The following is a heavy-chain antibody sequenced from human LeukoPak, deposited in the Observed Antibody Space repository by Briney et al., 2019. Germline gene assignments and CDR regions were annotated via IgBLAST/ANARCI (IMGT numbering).Heavy chain of an antibody. CDR2: MFHSGRT. V-gene: IGHV4-38-2*02. CDR3: ARVRYNWNRDFDY. Sequence: SETLSLTCSVSGYSLSSGYYWGWIRQPPGEGLEWIGGMFHSGRTYYNPSLESRVTMSVDTSKNQFSLKLSSVTAADTAVYYCARVRYNWNRDFDYWGQGTLVTVSS. D-gene: IGHD1-20*01. J-gene: IGHJ4*02. CDR1: GYSLSSGYY.